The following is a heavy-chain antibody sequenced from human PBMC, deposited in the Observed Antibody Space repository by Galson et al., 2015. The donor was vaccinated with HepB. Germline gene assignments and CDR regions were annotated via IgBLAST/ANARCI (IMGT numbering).Heavy chain of an antibody. CDR1: GFTFSSYA. Sequence: SLRLSCAASGFTFSSYAMHWVRQAPGKGLEWVAVISYDGSNKYYADSVKGRFTISRDNSKNTLYLQMNSLRAEDTAVYYCARGPWFDPWGQGTLVTVSS. J-gene: IGHJ5*02. CDR2: ISYDGSNK. CDR3: ARGPWFDP. V-gene: IGHV3-30-3*01.